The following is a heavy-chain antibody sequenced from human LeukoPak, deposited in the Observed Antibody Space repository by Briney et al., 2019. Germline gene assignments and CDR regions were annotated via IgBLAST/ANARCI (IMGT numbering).Heavy chain of an antibody. J-gene: IGHJ4*02. D-gene: IGHD4-23*01. CDR2: ISDGSSTI. CDR3: ARETVGLDY. Sequence: GGSLRLSCAASGFTFSNYNLNWVRQAPGKGLEWVSYISDGSSTIYYADSVRGRFTISRDNAKNSLYLQINSLRDEDTAVCYCARETVGLDYWGQGTLVTVSS. V-gene: IGHV3-48*02. CDR1: GFTFSNYN.